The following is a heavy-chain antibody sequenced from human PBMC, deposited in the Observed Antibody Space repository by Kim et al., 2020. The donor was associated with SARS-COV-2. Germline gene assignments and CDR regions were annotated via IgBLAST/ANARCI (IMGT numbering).Heavy chain of an antibody. CDR1: GDSVSSNSAA. Sequence: SQTLSLTCAISGDSVSSNSAAWIWIRQSPSRGLEWLGRTYYRSKWYNDYAGSVKSRISINPDTSKNQFSLQLNSVTPEDTAIYYCATSHSGRLDYWGQGTLVTVSS. J-gene: IGHJ4*02. CDR2: TYYRSKWYN. CDR3: ATSHSGRLDY. D-gene: IGHD1-1*01. V-gene: IGHV6-1*01.